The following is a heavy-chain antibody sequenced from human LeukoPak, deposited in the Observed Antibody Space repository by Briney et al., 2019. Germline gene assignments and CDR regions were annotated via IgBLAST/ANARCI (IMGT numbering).Heavy chain of an antibody. Sequence: PSETLSLTCAVYGGSFSGYYWSWIRQPPGKGLEWIGEINHSGSTNYNPSLKSRVTISVDTSKNQFSLKLSSVTAADTAVYYCARVNKNLGATQAFDYWGQGTLVTVSS. V-gene: IGHV4-34*01. J-gene: IGHJ4*02. D-gene: IGHD1-26*01. CDR1: GGSFSGYY. CDR2: INHSGST. CDR3: ARVNKNLGATQAFDY.